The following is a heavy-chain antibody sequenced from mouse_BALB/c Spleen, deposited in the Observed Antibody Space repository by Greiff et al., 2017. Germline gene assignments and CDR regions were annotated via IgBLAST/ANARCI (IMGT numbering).Heavy chain of an antibody. CDR3: TRDYGYDYWYFDV. J-gene: IGHJ1*01. V-gene: IGHV1-5*01. Sequence: VQLQQSGTVLARPGASVKMSCKASGYTFTSYWMHWVKQRPGQCLEWIGAIYPGNSDTSYNQKFKGKAKLTAVTSTSTAYMELSSLTNEDSAVYYCTRDYGYDYWYFDVWGAGTTVTVSS. D-gene: IGHD2-2*01. CDR1: GYTFTSYW. CDR2: IYPGNSDT.